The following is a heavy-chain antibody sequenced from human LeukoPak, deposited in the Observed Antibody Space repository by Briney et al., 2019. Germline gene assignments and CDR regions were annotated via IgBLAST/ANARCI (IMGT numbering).Heavy chain of an antibody. J-gene: IGHJ4*02. CDR3: ARVDSITGTTFDY. CDR2: ISSSSTI. D-gene: IGHD1-14*01. Sequence: GGSLRLSCAASGFTFSSYSMNWVRQAPGKGLEWVSYISSSSTIYYAGSVKGRFTISRDNAKNSLYLQMNSLRAEDTAVYYCARVDSITGTTFDYWGQGTLVTVSS. V-gene: IGHV3-48*04. CDR1: GFTFSSYS.